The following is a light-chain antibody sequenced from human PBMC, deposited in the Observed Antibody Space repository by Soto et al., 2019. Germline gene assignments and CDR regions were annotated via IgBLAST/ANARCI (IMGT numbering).Light chain of an antibody. Sequence: QSVLTQPPSVSAAPGQTVTISCSGSSSNIGNNYVSWYQQLPGTAPKLLIYDNTKRPSGIPGRFSGSKSGTSATLGITGLQTGDEADYYCGTWDSSLSAVVFGGGTKLTVL. CDR1: SSNIGNNY. CDR3: GTWDSSLSAVV. V-gene: IGLV1-51*01. J-gene: IGLJ2*01. CDR2: DNT.